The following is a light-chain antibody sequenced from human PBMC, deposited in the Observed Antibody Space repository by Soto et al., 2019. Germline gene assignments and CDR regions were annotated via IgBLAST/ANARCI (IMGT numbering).Light chain of an antibody. V-gene: IGKV1-5*01. CDR2: DAS. CDR1: QSISNH. J-gene: IGKJ1*01. Sequence: DIQMTQSPSSLSASVEDRVIITCRASQSISNHLNWYQQKPGKAPKFLIYDASNLESGVPSRFSGSGSGTEFTLTISSLQPDDFATYYCQQYSSYWTFGQGTKVDIK. CDR3: QQYSSYWT.